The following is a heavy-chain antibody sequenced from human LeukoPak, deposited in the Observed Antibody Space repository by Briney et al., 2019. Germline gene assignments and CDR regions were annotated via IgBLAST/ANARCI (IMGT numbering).Heavy chain of an antibody. J-gene: IGHJ6*03. D-gene: IGHD6-6*01. Sequence: GRSLRLSCAASGFTFSSYAMHWVRQAPGKGLEWVAVISYDGSNKYYADSVKGRFTISRDNSKNTLYLQMNSLGAEDTAVYYCAREGGQLVGGGEDYMDVWGKGTTVTVSS. CDR2: ISYDGSNK. CDR1: GFTFSSYA. CDR3: AREGGQLVGGGEDYMDV. V-gene: IGHV3-30*01.